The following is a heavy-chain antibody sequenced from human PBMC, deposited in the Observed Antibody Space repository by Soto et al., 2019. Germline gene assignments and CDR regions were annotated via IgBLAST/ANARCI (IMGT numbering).Heavy chain of an antibody. CDR1: GFSLSTSGVG. V-gene: IGHV2-5*01. Sequence: SGPPLVNPTQTLTLTCTFSGFSLSTSGVGVGCIRQPPGNALEWLALNYSNDDNRYSPTLKSRLTIPNYTSKNQVVLTLTNMDPVDTATYYCAQYLYSSWFASGLDYWGQGTLVTVSS. D-gene: IGHD6-6*01. CDR3: AQYLYSSWFASGLDY. CDR2: NYSNDDN. J-gene: IGHJ4*02.